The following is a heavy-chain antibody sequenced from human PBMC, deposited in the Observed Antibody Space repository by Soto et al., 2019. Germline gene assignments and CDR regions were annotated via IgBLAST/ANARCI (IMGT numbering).Heavy chain of an antibody. Sequence: EVQLLESGGGLVQPGGSLRLSCAASGFTFSSYAMSWVRQAPGKGLEWVSAISGSGGSTYYADAVKGRFTISRDNSKNRLYLQVNTLRAEGKDVYYCAKEDMCSGTSCHDALYGGAIGGHYYGMDVWGQGTKVTVSS. CDR2: ISGSGGST. CDR3: AKEDMCSGTSCHDALYGGAIGGHYYGMDV. V-gene: IGHV3-23*01. D-gene: IGHD2-2*01. CDR1: GFTFSSYA. J-gene: IGHJ6*02.